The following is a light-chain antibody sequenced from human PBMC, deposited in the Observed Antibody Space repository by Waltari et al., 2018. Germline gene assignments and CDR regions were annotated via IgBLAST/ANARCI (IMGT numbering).Light chain of an antibody. CDR1: SSDVGAYEY. CDR2: DVT. V-gene: IGLV2-23*02. CDR3: CSYATSSTLV. Sequence: QSALTQPASLSGSPGQSITISCTGTSSDVGAYEYVSWYQQHPGKAPKLMIYDVTKRPSGISTRFSGSKSGNTASLTISGLQAEDEADYYCCSYATSSTLVFGGGTKLTVL. J-gene: IGLJ2*01.